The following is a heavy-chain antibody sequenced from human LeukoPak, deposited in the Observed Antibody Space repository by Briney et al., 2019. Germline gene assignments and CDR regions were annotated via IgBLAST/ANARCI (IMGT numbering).Heavy chain of an antibody. D-gene: IGHD2-2*01. J-gene: IGHJ5*02. V-gene: IGHV1-69*05. CDR2: IIPIFGTA. Sequence: SVKVSCKAFGGTFSSYAISWVRQAPGQGLEWMGGIIPIFGTANYAQKFQGRVTITTDESTSTAYMELSSLRSEDTAVYYCASERYCSSTSCYLPINWFDPWGQGTLVTVSS. CDR1: GGTFSSYA. CDR3: ASERYCSSTSCYLPINWFDP.